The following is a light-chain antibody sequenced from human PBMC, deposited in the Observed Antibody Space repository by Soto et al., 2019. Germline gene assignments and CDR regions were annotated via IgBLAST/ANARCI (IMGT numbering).Light chain of an antibody. J-gene: IGLJ2*01. CDR2: EVN. CDR3: CSYTSSTTLVV. V-gene: IGLV2-14*03. Sequence: QSALTQPASVSGSPGQSITISCTGTSSDVGGYKYVSWYQQHPGKAPKLLIYEVNLRPSGVSIRFSGSKSGNTASLTISGRQAEDEADYYCCSYTSSTTLVVFGGGTKLTVL. CDR1: SSDVGGYKY.